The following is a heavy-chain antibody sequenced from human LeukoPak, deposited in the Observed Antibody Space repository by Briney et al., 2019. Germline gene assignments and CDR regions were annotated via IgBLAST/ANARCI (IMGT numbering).Heavy chain of an antibody. CDR2: SYNSGST. CDR1: GGSISEYY. CDR3: ARYRSGSFDS. J-gene: IGHJ4*02. Sequence: SETLSLTCTVSGGSISEYYWSWIRQPPGKGLEWIGSSYNSGSTNYNPSLKSRVTISEDTSKNQLSLRLSSVTAADTAVYYCARYRSGSFDSWGQGTLVTVSS. V-gene: IGHV4-59*08. D-gene: IGHD3-3*01.